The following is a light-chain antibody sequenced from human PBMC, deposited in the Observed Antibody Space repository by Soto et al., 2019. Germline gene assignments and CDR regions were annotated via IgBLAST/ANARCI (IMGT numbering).Light chain of an antibody. CDR2: GAS. CDR3: QERSKWPLYT. V-gene: IGKV3D-20*02. CDR1: QSVSSSY. J-gene: IGKJ2*01. Sequence: EIVLTQSPGTLSLSPGERATLSCRASQSVSSSYLAWYQQKPGQAPRLLIYGASSRATGIPDRFSGSGSGTEFTLTISSLQSEDSAIYFCQERSKWPLYTFGQGTKVEIK.